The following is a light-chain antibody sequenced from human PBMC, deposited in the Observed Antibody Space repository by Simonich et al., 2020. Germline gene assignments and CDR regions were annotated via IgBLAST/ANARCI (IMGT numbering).Light chain of an antibody. J-gene: IGKJ1*01. V-gene: IGKV4-1*01. Sequence: DIVMTQSPDSLAVSLGERATINCKSSQSVLYSSNNKNYLAWYQRKPGQPPKLLIYWAPTRESGFPDRFSGSGSGTDFTLTISSLQAEDVAVYYCQQYYSTPPTFGQGTKVEIK. CDR3: QQYYSTPPT. CDR2: WAP. CDR1: QSVLYSSNNKNY.